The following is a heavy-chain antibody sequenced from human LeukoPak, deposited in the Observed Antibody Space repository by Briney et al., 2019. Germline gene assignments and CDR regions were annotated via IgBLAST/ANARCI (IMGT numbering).Heavy chain of an antibody. CDR1: GGTLSSYA. V-gene: IGHV1-69*05. CDR3: ARDKLVTYYYGSGSHDAD. Sequence: SVKVSCKASGGTLSSYAISWVRQAPGQGLEWMGGIIPIFGTANYAQKFQGRVTITTDESTSTAYMELSSLRSEDTAVYYCARDKLVTYYYGSGSHDADWGQGTLVTVSS. CDR2: IIPIFGTA. D-gene: IGHD3-10*01. J-gene: IGHJ4*02.